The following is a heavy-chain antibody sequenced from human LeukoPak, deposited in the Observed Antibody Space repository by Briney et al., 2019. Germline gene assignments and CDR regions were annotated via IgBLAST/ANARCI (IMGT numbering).Heavy chain of an antibody. J-gene: IGHJ3*02. CDR1: GFTFSSYG. CDR3: VKDRDWNDDDNAFDI. V-gene: IGHV3-30*02. D-gene: IGHD1-1*01. CDR2: IRYDGSNK. Sequence: PGGSLRLSCAASGFTFSSYGMHWVRQAPGKGLEWVAFIRYDGSNKYYADSVKGRLTISRDNFKYTLYLQMNSLRAEDTAVFYCVKDRDWNDDDNAFDIWGQGTMVTVSS.